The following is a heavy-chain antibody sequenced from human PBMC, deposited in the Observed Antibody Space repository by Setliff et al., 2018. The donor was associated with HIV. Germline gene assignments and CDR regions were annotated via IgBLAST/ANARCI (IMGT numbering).Heavy chain of an antibody. J-gene: IGHJ3*01. CDR2: IYFTGSS. V-gene: IGHV4-59*01. Sequence: PSETLSLTCTVSGGSISTYYWSWIRQPPGKGLEWIGSIYFTGSSDNNPSLKSRVTLSVDTSKHQFSLKLSSVTAAETAVYYCARVQMAYAAFDVWVQGTMVTVSS. D-gene: IGHD4-17*01. CDR1: GGSISTYY. CDR3: ARVQMAYAAFDV.